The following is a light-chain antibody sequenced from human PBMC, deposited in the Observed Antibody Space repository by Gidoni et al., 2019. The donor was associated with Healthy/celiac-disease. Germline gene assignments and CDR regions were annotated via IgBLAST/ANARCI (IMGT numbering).Light chain of an antibody. J-gene: IGKJ2*01. CDR2: DAS. Sequence: EIVLTHSPATLSLSPGERATLSCRASQSVSSYLAWYQQKPGQAPRLRIYDASNRATGIPARFSGSGSGTDFTLTISSLEPEDFAVYYCQQRSNWPPYTFGQGTKQEIK. CDR1: QSVSSY. CDR3: QQRSNWPPYT. V-gene: IGKV3-11*01.